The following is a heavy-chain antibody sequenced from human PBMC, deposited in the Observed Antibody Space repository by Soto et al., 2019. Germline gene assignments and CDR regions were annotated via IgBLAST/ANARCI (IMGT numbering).Heavy chain of an antibody. CDR1: GGTFSSYT. CDR3: ARGVVGHHYYYGRDV. V-gene: IGHV1-69*02. CDR2: IIPILGIA. J-gene: IGHJ6*02. D-gene: IGHD2-15*01. Sequence: QVQLVQSGAEVKKPGSSVKVSCKASGGTFSSYTISWVRQAPGQGLEWMGRIIPILGIANYAQKFQGRVTITADKSTSTAYMELSSLRSEDTAVYYCARGVVGHHYYYGRDVWGQGTTVTVSS.